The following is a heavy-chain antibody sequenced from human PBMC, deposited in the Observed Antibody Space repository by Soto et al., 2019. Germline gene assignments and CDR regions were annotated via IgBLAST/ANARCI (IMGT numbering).Heavy chain of an antibody. CDR1: GYTYTSCG. D-gene: IGHD1-26*01. V-gene: IGHV1-18*04. J-gene: IGHJ6*02. CDR2: ISAYNGNT. Sequence: SVRDAGNGTGYTYTSCGISWVRQAPGQGLEWMGWISAYNGNTNYAQKLQGRVTMTTDTSTSTAYMELRSLRSDDTAVYYCARFSRGDYYHHYGMDFCGQGTTVIVSS. CDR3: ARFSRGDYYHHYGMDF.